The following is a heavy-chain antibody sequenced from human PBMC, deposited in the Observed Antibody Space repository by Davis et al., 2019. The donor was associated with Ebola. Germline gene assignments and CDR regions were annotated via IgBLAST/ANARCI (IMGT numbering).Heavy chain of an antibody. CDR2: IYYSGST. D-gene: IGHD3-22*01. Sequence: SETLSLTCTVSGGSISSYYWSWIRQPPGKGLEWIGYIYYSGSTNYNPSLKSRVTISVDTSKNQFSLKLSSVTAADTAVYYCARVGYYYDSSGYGSGAFDIWGQGTMVTVSS. CDR3: ARVGYYYDSSGYGSGAFDI. V-gene: IGHV4-59*01. J-gene: IGHJ3*02. CDR1: GGSISSYY.